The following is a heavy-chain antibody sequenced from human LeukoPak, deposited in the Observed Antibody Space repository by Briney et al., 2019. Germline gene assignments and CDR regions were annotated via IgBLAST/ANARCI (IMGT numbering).Heavy chain of an antibody. D-gene: IGHD3-16*01. Sequence: GGSLRLSCAASGFTFSSHGMHWVRQAPGKGLEWVAVIWYDGSDKYYADSVKGRFTISRDNSKNTLYLQMTSLRADDTAVYYCARDRVLYYFDYWGQGALVTVSS. CDR2: IWYDGSDK. CDR3: ARDRVLYYFDY. V-gene: IGHV3-33*01. CDR1: GFTFSSHG. J-gene: IGHJ4*02.